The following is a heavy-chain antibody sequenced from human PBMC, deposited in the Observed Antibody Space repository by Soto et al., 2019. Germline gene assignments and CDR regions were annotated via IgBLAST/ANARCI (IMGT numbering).Heavy chain of an antibody. J-gene: IGHJ4*02. CDR3: TRRRDWTAMDPLDY. CDR2: IRNKVNTYAT. CDR1: GFTFTASA. Sequence: EVQLVESGGGLVQPGGSLKLSCAASGFTFTASAIHGVRQTSGKGLEWVGRIRNKVNTYATAYAASVKGRFTISRDDSMNTVYLQMNSLKTEDTAVYYCTRRRDWTAMDPLDYWGQGTLVTVSS. V-gene: IGHV3-73*02. D-gene: IGHD5-18*01.